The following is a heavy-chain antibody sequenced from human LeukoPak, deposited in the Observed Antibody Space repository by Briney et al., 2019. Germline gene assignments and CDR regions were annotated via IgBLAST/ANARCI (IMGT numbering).Heavy chain of an antibody. V-gene: IGHV4-34*01. CDR1: GGSFSGYY. CDR2: INHSGST. Sequence: SETLSLTCAVYGGSFSGYYWSWIRQPPGKGLEWIGEINHSGSTNYNPSLKSRVTISVDTSKNQFSLKLSSVTAADTAIYFCARHPSGYYENWGQGTLVTVSS. CDR3: ARHPSGYYEN. J-gene: IGHJ4*02. D-gene: IGHD5-12*01.